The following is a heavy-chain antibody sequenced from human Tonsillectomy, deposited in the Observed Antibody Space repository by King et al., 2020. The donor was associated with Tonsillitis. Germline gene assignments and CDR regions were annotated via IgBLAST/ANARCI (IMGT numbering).Heavy chain of an antibody. CDR2: IKQDGSEK. J-gene: IGHJ6*03. CDR3: ARDRYLSNIAVAGIDYYYYMDV. CDR1: GFTFRSYW. Sequence: VQLVESGGGLVQPGGSLRLSCAASGFTFRSYWMSWVRQAPGKGLEWVANIKQDGSEKYYVDSVKGRFTISRDNAKIALYLQMNSLRAEDTAVYYCARDRYLSNIAVAGIDYYYYMDVWGKGTTVTVSS. D-gene: IGHD6-19*01. V-gene: IGHV3-7*03.